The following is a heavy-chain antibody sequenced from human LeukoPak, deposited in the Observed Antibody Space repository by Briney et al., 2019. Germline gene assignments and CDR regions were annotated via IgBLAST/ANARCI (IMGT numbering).Heavy chain of an antibody. Sequence: ASVKVSCKASGGTFSRYAISWVRQAPGQGLEWMGIINPNGGSTSYAQNRVTMTRDTSTSTFYMELSSLKSEDTAVYYCARASNYGSGNYHLDYWGRGTLVTVSS. CDR3: ARASNYGSGNYHLDY. J-gene: IGHJ4*02. D-gene: IGHD3-10*01. V-gene: IGHV1-46*01. CDR2: INPNGGST. CDR1: GGTFSRYA.